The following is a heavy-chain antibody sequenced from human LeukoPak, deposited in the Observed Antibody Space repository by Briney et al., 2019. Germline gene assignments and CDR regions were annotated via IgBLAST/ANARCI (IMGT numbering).Heavy chain of an antibody. Sequence: SETLSLTCTVSGGSISSSSYYWGWIRQPPGKGLEWIGSIYYSGSTYYNPPLKSRVTISVDTSKNQFSLKLSSVTAADTAVYYCARRDITIFGVVIPRGWFDPWGQGTLVTVSS. CDR2: IYYSGST. D-gene: IGHD3-3*01. CDR1: GGSISSSSYY. J-gene: IGHJ5*02. V-gene: IGHV4-39*01. CDR3: ARRDITIFGVVIPRGWFDP.